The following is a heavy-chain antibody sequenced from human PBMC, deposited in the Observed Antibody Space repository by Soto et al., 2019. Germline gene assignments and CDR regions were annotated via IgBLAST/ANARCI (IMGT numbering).Heavy chain of an antibody. V-gene: IGHV4-59*01. CDR1: GDSISSSY. CDR2: LYYSGTT. Sequence: QVQLQESGPGLVKPSETLSLTCTVSGDSISSSYWSWIRQPPGKGLEWIGYLYYSGTTNYNPSLKSRVTISVDTSKNQVSLKLRSVTEADTAVYYCARGALWFGEFDYWGQGTLVSVSS. CDR3: ARGALWFGEFDY. D-gene: IGHD3-10*01. J-gene: IGHJ4*02.